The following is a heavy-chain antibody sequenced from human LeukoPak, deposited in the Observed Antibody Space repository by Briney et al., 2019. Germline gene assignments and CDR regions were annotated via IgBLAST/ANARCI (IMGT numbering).Heavy chain of an antibody. J-gene: IGHJ5*02. Sequence: ETLSLTCTVSGGSISSYYWSWIGQPPGKGLEWIGYIYYSASTNYNPSLKSRVTISVDTSKNQFSLKLSSVTAADTAVYYCATARRYLGSWFDPWGQGTLVTVSS. D-gene: IGHD1-26*01. CDR1: GGSISSYY. CDR2: IYYSAST. V-gene: IGHV4-59*01. CDR3: ATARRYLGSWFDP.